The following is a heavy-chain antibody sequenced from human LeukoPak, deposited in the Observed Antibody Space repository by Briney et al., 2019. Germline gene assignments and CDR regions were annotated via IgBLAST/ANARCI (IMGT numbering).Heavy chain of an antibody. CDR2: IYFRGST. D-gene: IGHD3-3*01. CDR1: GDSFSSGGYY. V-gene: IGHV4-31*03. Sequence: SQTLSLTCTVSGDSFSSGGYYWSWIRQHPGKGLERIGYIYFRGSTYYNPALKSRATISVDTSKNQFSLQLSSVTAADTAVYYCARHCRDYDFWSGYYTGNWFDPWGQGTLVTVSS. J-gene: IGHJ5*02. CDR3: ARHCRDYDFWSGYYTGNWFDP.